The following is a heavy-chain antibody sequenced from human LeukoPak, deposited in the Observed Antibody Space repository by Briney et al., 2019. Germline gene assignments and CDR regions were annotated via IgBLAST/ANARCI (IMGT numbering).Heavy chain of an antibody. J-gene: IGHJ6*02. D-gene: IGHD4-17*01. V-gene: IGHV4-59*01. CDR1: GGSISSYY. Sequence: SETLSLTCTVSGGSISSYYWSWIRQPPGKGLEWMGYIYYGGSTNYNPSLKSRVTISVDTSKNQFSLKLSSVTAADPAVYYCARERAVTGHYYYYGVDVWGQGITVTVSS. CDR2: IYYGGST. CDR3: ARERAVTGHYYYYGVDV.